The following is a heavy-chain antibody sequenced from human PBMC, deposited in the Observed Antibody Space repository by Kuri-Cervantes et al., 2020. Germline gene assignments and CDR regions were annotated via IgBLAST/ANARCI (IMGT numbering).Heavy chain of an antibody. CDR1: GVTFSDYY. V-gene: IGHV3-11*04. J-gene: IGHJ4*02. Sequence: LSLTCAASGVTFSDYYMSWIRQAPGKGLEWVSYISSRGSPIYYADSVKGRFTISRDNAKNSLYLQMNSLRAEDTALYYCARGDDVLRYLDWPYYFDSWGQGTLVTVSS. CDR3: ARGDDVLRYLDWPYYFDS. D-gene: IGHD3-9*01. CDR2: ISSRGSPI.